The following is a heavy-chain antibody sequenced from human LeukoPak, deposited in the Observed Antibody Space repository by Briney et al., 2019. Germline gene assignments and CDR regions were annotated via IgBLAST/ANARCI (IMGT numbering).Heavy chain of an antibody. CDR1: GCSINSGSYY. Sequence: SETLSLPCPVSGCSINSGSYYWSWIRQPAGKGLEWIGRIYTSGSTNYNPSLKSRVTISVDTSKNQFSLKLSSVTAADTAVYYCARVVIDTAMVMDVWGKGTTVTVS. V-gene: IGHV4-61*02. D-gene: IGHD5-18*01. J-gene: IGHJ6*04. CDR2: IYTSGST. CDR3: ARVVIDTAMVMDV.